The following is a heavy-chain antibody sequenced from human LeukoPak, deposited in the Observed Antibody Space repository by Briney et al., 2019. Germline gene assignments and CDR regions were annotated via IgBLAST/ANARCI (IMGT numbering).Heavy chain of an antibody. D-gene: IGHD2-2*01. V-gene: IGHV4-38-2*01. CDR3: ARANDRGGTSPLDY. CDR1: NYYISSGSY. J-gene: IGHJ4*02. Sequence: SETLSPTRGVSNYYISSGSYWSWIRQPPGKGLEWIGSIYHTGSAYYSSSLQSRVTISVDTSKNQFSVKLSSVTAADTAVYYCARANDRGGTSPLDYWGQGTLVTVSS. CDR2: IYHTGSA.